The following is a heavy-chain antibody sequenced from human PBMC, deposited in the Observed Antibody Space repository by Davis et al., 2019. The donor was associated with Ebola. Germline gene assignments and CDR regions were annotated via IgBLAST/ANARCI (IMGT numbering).Heavy chain of an antibody. Sequence: PSETLSLTCTVSGYSISSGYYWSWIRQPPGKGLEWIGYIYYSGSTNYNPSLKSRVTISVDTSKNQFSLKLSSVTAADTAVYYCARVGNYVFRDWGQGTLVTVFS. V-gene: IGHV4-38-2*02. CDR2: IYYSGST. CDR3: ARVGNYVFRD. CDR1: GYSISSGYY. J-gene: IGHJ4*02. D-gene: IGHD4-11*01.